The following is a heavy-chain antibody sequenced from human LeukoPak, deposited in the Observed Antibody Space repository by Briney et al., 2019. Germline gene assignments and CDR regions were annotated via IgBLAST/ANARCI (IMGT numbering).Heavy chain of an antibody. D-gene: IGHD3-10*01. Sequence: GGSLRLSCAASGFTFSSYSMNWVRQAPGKGLEWVSSISSSSSYIYYADSVKGRFTISRDNAKNSLYLQMNSLRAEDTAVYYCATRITMVRGGDYWGQGILVTVSS. CDR3: ATRITMVRGGDY. J-gene: IGHJ4*02. V-gene: IGHV3-21*04. CDR1: GFTFSSYS. CDR2: ISSSSSYI.